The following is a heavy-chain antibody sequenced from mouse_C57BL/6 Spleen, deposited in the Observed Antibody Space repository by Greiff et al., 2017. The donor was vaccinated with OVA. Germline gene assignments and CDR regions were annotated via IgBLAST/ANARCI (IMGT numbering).Heavy chain of an antibody. V-gene: IGHV3-6*01. CDR1: GYSITSGYY. Sequence: EVKLMESGPGLVKPSQSLSLTCSVTGYSITSGYYWNWIRQFPGNKLEWMGYISYDGRNKYNPSLKNRISITRDTSKNQFFLKFNSVTTEDTATYYCAREEGVAMDYWGQGTSVTVSS. J-gene: IGHJ4*01. CDR3: AREEGVAMDY. CDR2: ISYDGRN.